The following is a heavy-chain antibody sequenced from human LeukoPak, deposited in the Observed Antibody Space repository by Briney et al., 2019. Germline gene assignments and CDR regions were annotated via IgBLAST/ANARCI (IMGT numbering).Heavy chain of an antibody. CDR1: GGSIRSFF. CDR2: IYHTGST. Sequence: SETLSLTCTVSGGSIRSFFWSWLRQPPGKPLEWLGHIYHTGSTNYNPSFKSRLTISVDTSKNQFSLKLSSVTAADTAMYYCARGSSTGYFDYWGQGTLVTVSS. V-gene: IGHV4-59*01. CDR3: ARGSSTGYFDY. J-gene: IGHJ4*02. D-gene: IGHD3-9*01.